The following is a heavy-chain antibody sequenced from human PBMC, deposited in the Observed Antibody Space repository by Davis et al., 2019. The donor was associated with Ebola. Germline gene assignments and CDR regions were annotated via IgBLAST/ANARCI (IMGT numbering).Heavy chain of an antibody. D-gene: IGHD5-18*01. V-gene: IGHV1-18*04. Sequence: ASVKVSCKASGYNFAIYNIHWVRQAPGQGLEWIGWISTKSGNTNYARNLQGRLTVTKDTSTSTAYMELTSLTFDDTAVYYCARGGYTSRYYYYMDVWGKGTTVTVSS. CDR1: GYNFAIYN. CDR3: ARGGYTSRYYYYMDV. CDR2: ISTKSGNT. J-gene: IGHJ6*03.